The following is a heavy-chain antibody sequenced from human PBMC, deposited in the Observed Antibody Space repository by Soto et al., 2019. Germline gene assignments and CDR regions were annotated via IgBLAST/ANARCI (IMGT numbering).Heavy chain of an antibody. D-gene: IGHD6-6*01. Sequence: GGSLRLSCAASGFTFSSYSMNWVRQAPGKGLEWVSSISSSSSYIYYADSVKGRFTISRDNAKNSLYLQMNSLRAEDTAVYYCARSFSSSSGGYYFDYWGQGTLVTVSS. V-gene: IGHV3-21*01. CDR1: GFTFSSYS. CDR3: ARSFSSSSGGYYFDY. CDR2: ISSSSSYI. J-gene: IGHJ4*02.